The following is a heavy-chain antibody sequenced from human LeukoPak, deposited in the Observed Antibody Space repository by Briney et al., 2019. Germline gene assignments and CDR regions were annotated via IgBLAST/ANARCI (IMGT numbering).Heavy chain of an antibody. CDR1: GYTFTSYY. CDR2: INPSSSRT. V-gene: IGHV1-46*01. CDR3: ARGGLPARSWFDP. J-gene: IGHJ5*02. D-gene: IGHD3/OR15-3a*01. Sequence: GASVKVSCKASGYTFTSYYMNWVRQAPVPAREWMGIINPSSSRTTYAQKFQGRVTMTRDTSTSTVYMELTSLRSEDTAVFYCARGGLPARSWFDPWGEGTLVTVSS.